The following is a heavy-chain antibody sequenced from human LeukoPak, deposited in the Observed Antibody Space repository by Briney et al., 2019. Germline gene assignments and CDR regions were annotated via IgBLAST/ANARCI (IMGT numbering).Heavy chain of an antibody. Sequence: PGGSLRLSCAASGFTFSSYSMNWVRQAPGKRLEWVSSISSSSSYIYYADSVKGRFTISRDNAKNSLYLQMNSLRAEDTAVYYCARDSLYSSSSGEYDYWGQGTLVTVSS. J-gene: IGHJ4*02. CDR1: GFTFSSYS. D-gene: IGHD6-6*01. CDR3: ARDSLYSSSSGEYDY. CDR2: ISSSSSYI. V-gene: IGHV3-21*01.